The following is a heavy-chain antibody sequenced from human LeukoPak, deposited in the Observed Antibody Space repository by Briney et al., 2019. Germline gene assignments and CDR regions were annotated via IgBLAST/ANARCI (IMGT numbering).Heavy chain of an antibody. CDR1: GFTFSSYA. D-gene: IGHD3-22*01. CDR2: ISYDGSNK. V-gene: IGHV3-30-3*01. J-gene: IGHJ5*02. CDR3: ARGFYYDSLPFDP. Sequence: GRSLRLSCAASGFTFSSYAMQWVRQAPGKGLEWVAVISYDGSNKYYADSVKGRFTISGDNAKNSLYLQMNSLRDEDTAVYYCARGFYYDSLPFDPWGQGTLVTVSS.